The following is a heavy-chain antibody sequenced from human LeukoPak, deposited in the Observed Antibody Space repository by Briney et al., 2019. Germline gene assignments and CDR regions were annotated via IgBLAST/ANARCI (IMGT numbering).Heavy chain of an antibody. CDR2: IRTYNGDT. CDR3: ARRGSVDTPMSNWEWWY. D-gene: IGHD5-18*01. V-gene: IGHV1-18*01. CDR1: GYTFTTYG. Sequence: ASVKVSCKASGYTFTTYGISWLRQAPGPALEWMGWIRTYNGDTNYAQKLQGRLTLTTDTSTSTVYMELRSLRSDDTAVYYCARRGSVDTPMSNWEWWYWGQGTLVTVSS. J-gene: IGHJ4*02.